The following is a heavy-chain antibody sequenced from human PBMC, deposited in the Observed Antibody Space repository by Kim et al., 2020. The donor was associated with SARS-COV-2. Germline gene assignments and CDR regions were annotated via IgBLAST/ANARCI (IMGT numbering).Heavy chain of an antibody. CDR1: GYTFTSYS. D-gene: IGHD2-2*01. CDR2: ISTNAGNP. J-gene: IGHJ4*02. Sequence: ASVKVSCKASGYTFTSYSINWVRQAPGQGLEWMGWISTNAGNPTYAQGFTGRFVFSLDTSVSTPYLQISSLKAEDTAVYYCARDPSVRGGYWGQGTLVTV. V-gene: IGHV7-4-1*02. CDR3: ARDPSVRGGY.